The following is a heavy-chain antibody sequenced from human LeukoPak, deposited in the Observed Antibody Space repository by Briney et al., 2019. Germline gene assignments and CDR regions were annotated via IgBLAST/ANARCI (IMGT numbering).Heavy chain of an antibody. Sequence: PGGSLRLSCAASGFTFSSYWMHWVRQAPGKGLVWVSRINSDGSSTSYADSVKGRFTISRDNAKNTLYLQMNSLRAEDTAVYYCASAGDRYGGFDYWGQGTLVTVSS. J-gene: IGHJ4*02. D-gene: IGHD4-23*01. CDR3: ASAGDRYGGFDY. CDR2: INSDGSST. CDR1: GFTFSSYW. V-gene: IGHV3-74*01.